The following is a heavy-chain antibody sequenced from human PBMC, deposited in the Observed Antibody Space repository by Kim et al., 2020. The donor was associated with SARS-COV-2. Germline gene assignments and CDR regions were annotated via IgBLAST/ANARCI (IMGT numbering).Heavy chain of an antibody. J-gene: IGHJ4*02. CDR2: INAGNGNT. Sequence: ASVKVSCKASGYTFSSYAMHWVRQAPGQRLEWMGWINAGNGNTKYSQKFQGRVTITRDTSASTAYMELSSLRSEDTAVYYCARGAITFGGVIAEWGQGTLVTVSS. CDR1: GYTFSSYA. D-gene: IGHD3-16*02. CDR3: ARGAITFGGVIAE. V-gene: IGHV1-3*01.